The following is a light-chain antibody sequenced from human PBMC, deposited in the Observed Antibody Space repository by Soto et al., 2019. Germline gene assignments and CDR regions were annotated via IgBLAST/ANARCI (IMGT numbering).Light chain of an antibody. V-gene: IGLV2-8*01. CDR2: EVS. CDR3: SSYGGSNTVV. Sequence: QSVLTQPPSASGSPGQSVTISCTGSSSDVGGYNYVSWYQQHPGEAPKLMIYEVSKRPSGVPDRISGSKSGNTASLTVSGLQAEDEADFYCSSYGGSNTVVFGGGTKLTVL. J-gene: IGLJ2*01. CDR1: SSDVGGYNY.